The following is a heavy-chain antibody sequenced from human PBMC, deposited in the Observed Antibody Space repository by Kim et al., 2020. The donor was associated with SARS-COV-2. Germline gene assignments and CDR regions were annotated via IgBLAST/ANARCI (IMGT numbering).Heavy chain of an antibody. CDR3: TRSLDIVSNAAY. Sequence: ASVKVSCKASGYSFTSYGISWVRQAPGQGLEWVGWISAYNGNTNYAQKLQDRVTMTTDTSTSTAYMELRSLRSDDTAVYYCTRSLDIVSNAAYWGQGSLITVSS. J-gene: IGHJ4*02. D-gene: IGHD5-12*01. CDR1: GYSFTSYG. V-gene: IGHV1-18*01. CDR2: ISAYNGNT.